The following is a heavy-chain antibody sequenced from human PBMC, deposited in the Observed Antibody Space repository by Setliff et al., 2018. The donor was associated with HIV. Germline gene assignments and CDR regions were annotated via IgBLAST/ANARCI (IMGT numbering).Heavy chain of an antibody. CDR1: GYSISSSYY. V-gene: IGHV4-38-2*02. D-gene: IGHD6-6*01. CDR3: ARAGSAAASPLDY. Sequence: SETLSLTCTVSGYSISSSYYWGWIRQPPGKGLEWIGSIYHSGSTYYNPSLKSRVTISIDTSKNQFSLKLTSVTAADTAVYYCARAGSAAASPLDYWGQGTLVTVSS. CDR2: IYHSGST. J-gene: IGHJ4*02.